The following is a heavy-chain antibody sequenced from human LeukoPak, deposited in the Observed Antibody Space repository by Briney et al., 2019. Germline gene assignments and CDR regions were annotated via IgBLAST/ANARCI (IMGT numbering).Heavy chain of an antibody. CDR2: ISWNSGSI. CDR3: AKDMGRGSGNNYYYGMDV. CDR1: GFTFSSYG. J-gene: IGHJ6*02. D-gene: IGHD3-10*01. Sequence: GGSLRLSCAASGFTFSSYGMHWVRQAPGKGLEWVSGISWNSGSIGYADSVKGRFTISRDNAKNSLYLQMNSLRAEDTALYYCAKDMGRGSGNNYYYGMDVWGQGTTVTVSS. V-gene: IGHV3-9*01.